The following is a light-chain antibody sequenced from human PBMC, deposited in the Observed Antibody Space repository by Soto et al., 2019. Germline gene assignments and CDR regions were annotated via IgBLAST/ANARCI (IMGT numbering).Light chain of an antibody. V-gene: IGLV1-51*02. CDR3: GTWDDSLSAGV. Sequence: QSVLTQPPSVSAAPGQRVTISCSGSSSNIGNNYVSWYRQFPGTAPKLLICEVDKRPPGIPDRFSGSKSGSSATLAITGIQIGDEADYYCGTWDDSLSAGVFGGGTKVTVL. CDR1: SSNIGNNY. CDR2: EVD. J-gene: IGLJ2*01.